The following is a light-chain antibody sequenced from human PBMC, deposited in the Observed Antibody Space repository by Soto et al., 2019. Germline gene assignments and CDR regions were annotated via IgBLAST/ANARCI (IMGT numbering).Light chain of an antibody. CDR3: QHYGSSPGVT. CDR2: DTS. CDR1: QSVTSTF. Sequence: EIVLTQSPGTLSLSPGERATLSCRASQSVTSTFLAWYQQNPGQAPRLLIYDTSSRATGIPDRFSGSGSGTDFTLTISSLEPEDFAVYYCQHYGSSPGVTFGPGTKVDIK. V-gene: IGKV3-20*01. J-gene: IGKJ3*01.